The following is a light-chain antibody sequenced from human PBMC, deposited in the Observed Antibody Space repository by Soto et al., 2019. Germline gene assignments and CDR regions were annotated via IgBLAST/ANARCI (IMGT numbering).Light chain of an antibody. V-gene: IGKV3-15*01. CDR1: QSVRTN. CDR3: QQYNNWPGWT. Sequence: EIVMTQSPSTLCVARGDRAALACMASQSVRTNLARYQQKPGQPPRLLIYTAPTRATGIPARFSGSGSGTEFTLTISSLEPEDFAVYYCQQYNNWPGWTFGQGTRLEIK. CDR2: TAP. J-gene: IGKJ1*01.